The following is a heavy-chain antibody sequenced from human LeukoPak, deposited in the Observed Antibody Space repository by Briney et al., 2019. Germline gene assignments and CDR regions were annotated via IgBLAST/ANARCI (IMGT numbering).Heavy chain of an antibody. CDR3: ASPLGYCSSTSCYDY. D-gene: IGHD2-2*01. CDR1: GYTFTGYY. CDR2: INPNSGGT. V-gene: IGHV1-2*02. J-gene: IGHJ4*02. Sequence: ASVKVSCKASGYTFTGYYMHWVRQAPGQGLEWMGWINPNSGGTNYAQKFQGRVTMTMDTSISTAYMELSRLRSDDTAVYYCASPLGYCSSTSCYDYWGQGTLVTVSS.